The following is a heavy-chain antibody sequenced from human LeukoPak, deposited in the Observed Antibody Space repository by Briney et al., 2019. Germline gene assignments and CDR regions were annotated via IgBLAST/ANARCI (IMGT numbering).Heavy chain of an antibody. J-gene: IGHJ4*02. D-gene: IGHD2-15*01. CDR3: ARWGYCTGGSCYRYDQ. V-gene: IGHV3-7*01. CDR2: IKQDGSEK. Sequence: GGSLRLSCAASGFTFSNHAMNWVRQAPGKGLEWVANIKQDGSEKYYVDSVRGRFTISRDNAKNSLDLQMNSLRAEDTAVYYCARWGYCTGGSCYRYDQWGQGTLVTVSS. CDR1: GFTFSNHA.